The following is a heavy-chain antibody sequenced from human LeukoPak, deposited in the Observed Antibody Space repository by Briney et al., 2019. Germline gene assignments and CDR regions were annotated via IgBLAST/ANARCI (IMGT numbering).Heavy chain of an antibody. J-gene: IGHJ6*02. Sequence: PGGSLRLSCAASGFTFSSYWMSWVRQAPGKGLEWVANIKQDGSEKYYVDSVKGRFTISRDNAKNSLYLQMNSLRAEDTAVYYCASLGNTGNRIYYYGMDVWGQGTTVTVSS. D-gene: IGHD1-14*01. CDR3: ASLGNTGNRIYYYGMDV. CDR1: GFTFSSYW. CDR2: IKQDGSEK. V-gene: IGHV3-7*01.